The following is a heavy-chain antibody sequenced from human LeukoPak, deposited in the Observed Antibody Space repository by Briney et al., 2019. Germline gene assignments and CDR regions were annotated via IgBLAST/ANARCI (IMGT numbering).Heavy chain of an antibody. CDR3: ARLHQPSPPGGEDY. Sequence: ASVTVSCKASGYTFTGYYMHWVRQPPGQGLEWVGWINPNSGGTSYAQKFQGRVTMTRDTSISTAYIELSRLRSDDTAVYYCARLHQPSPPGGEDYWGQGTLVTVSS. CDR1: GYTFTGYY. CDR2: INPNSGGT. J-gene: IGHJ4*02. V-gene: IGHV1-2*02. D-gene: IGHD3-10*01.